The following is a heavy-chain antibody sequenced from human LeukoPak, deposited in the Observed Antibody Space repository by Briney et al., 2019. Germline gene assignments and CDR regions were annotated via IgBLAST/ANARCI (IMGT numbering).Heavy chain of an antibody. Sequence: GGSLRLSCTASGFTFGDYAMSWFRQAPGKGLEWVGFIRSKAYGGTTEYAASVKGRFTISRDDSKSIAYLQMNSLKTEDTAVYYCTREEPLPTTYYYGSGSYPFGDYWGQGTLGTVSS. J-gene: IGHJ4*02. D-gene: IGHD3-10*01. V-gene: IGHV3-49*03. CDR2: IRSKAYGGTT. CDR1: GFTFGDYA. CDR3: TREEPLPTTYYYGSGSYPFGDY.